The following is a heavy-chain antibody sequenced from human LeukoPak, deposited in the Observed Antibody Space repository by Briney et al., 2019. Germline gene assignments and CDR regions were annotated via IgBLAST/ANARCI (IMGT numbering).Heavy chain of an antibody. D-gene: IGHD2-2*02. Sequence: GGSLRLSCVTSGFTFRNYGMNWVRQAPGKGLEWVSGISGSGSGTYYADSVKGRFTISRDNSKNTLFLQMTSLGAEDTAIYYCVQDSDTPGCFDFWGQGTPLIVSS. CDR1: GFTFRNYG. CDR3: VQDSDTPGCFDF. J-gene: IGHJ4*02. CDR2: ISGSGSGT. V-gene: IGHV3-23*01.